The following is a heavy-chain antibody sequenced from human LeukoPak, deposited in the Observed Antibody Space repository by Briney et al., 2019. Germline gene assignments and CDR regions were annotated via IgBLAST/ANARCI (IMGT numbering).Heavy chain of an antibody. D-gene: IGHD3-10*01. V-gene: IGHV3-53*01. Sequence: GGSLRLSCAASGFTVSSNYMSWVRQAPGKGLEWVSVIYSGGSTYYADAVKGRFTNSRDNSKNTLYLQMNSLRAEDTAVYYCASGSGSYRTPYYYMDVWGTGTTVTVSS. CDR1: GFTVSSNY. J-gene: IGHJ6*03. CDR3: ASGSGSYRTPYYYMDV. CDR2: IYSGGST.